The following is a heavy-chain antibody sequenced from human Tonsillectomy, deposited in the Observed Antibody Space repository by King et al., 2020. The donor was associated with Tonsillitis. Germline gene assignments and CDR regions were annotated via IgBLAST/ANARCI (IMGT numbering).Heavy chain of an antibody. J-gene: IGHJ6*03. Sequence: QLQESGPGLVKPSQTLSLTCTVTGGSISSGDYYWSWIRQPPGEGLEWIGDTYYSATTYYNPSLRSRVTISVDTPKNQFSLKLSSVIAADTAVYYCARVVAAIGLYYMDVWGKGTTVTVSS. CDR3: ARVVAAIGLYYMDV. CDR1: GGSISSGDYY. CDR2: TYYSATT. D-gene: IGHD2-2*02. V-gene: IGHV4-30-4*01.